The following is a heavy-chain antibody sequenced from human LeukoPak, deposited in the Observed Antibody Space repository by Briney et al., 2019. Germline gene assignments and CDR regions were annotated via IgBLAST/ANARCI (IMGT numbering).Heavy chain of an antibody. CDR3: AQERLQQLVTGGMDV. CDR1: GDSVSSNSAA. CDR2: TYYRSKWYN. V-gene: IGHV6-1*01. Sequence: SQTLSLTCAISGDSVSSNSAAWNWIRQSPSRGLEWLGRTYYRSKWYNDYAVSVKSRITINPDTSKNQFSLQPNSVTPEDTAVYYCAQERLQQLVTGGMDVWGQGTTVTVSS. J-gene: IGHJ6*02. D-gene: IGHD6-13*01.